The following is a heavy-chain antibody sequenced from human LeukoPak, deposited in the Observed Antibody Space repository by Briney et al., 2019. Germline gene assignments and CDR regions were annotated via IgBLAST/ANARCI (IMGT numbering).Heavy chain of an antibody. CDR3: TRGKRGIDY. CDR1: GFTFGEYA. CDR2: IRGKAYGGTT. D-gene: IGHD3-10*01. V-gene: IGHV3-49*04. J-gene: IGHJ4*02. Sequence: PGGSLRLSCTASGFTFGEYAMTWVRQAPGKGVAWVGFIRGKAYGGTTEYAAPVKGRSTISRDDSKIIAYLQMNSLKTEDIGVYYCTRGKRGIDYWGQGTLVTVSS.